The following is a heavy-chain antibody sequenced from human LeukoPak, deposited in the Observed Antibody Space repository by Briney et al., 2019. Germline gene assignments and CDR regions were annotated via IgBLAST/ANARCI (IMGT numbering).Heavy chain of an antibody. CDR1: GGTFSSYA. CDR3: ARGAIPRSGSYASFDY. Sequence: GSSVKVSCKASGGTFSSYAISWVRQAPGQGLEWMGGIIPIFGTANYAQKFQGRVTITADESTSTAHMELSSLRSEDTAVYYCARGAIPRSGSYASFDYWGQGTLVTVSS. D-gene: IGHD1-26*01. CDR2: IIPIFGTA. V-gene: IGHV1-69*01. J-gene: IGHJ4*02.